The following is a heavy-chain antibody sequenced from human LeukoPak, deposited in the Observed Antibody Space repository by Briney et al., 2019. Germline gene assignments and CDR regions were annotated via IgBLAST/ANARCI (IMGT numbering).Heavy chain of an antibody. CDR2: IIPIFGTA. V-gene: IGHV1-69*06. CDR1: GGTFSSYA. Sequence: ASVKVSCKASGGTFSSYAISWVRQAPGQGLEWMGGIIPIFGTANYAQKFQGRVTITADKSTSTAYMELSSLRSEDTAVYYCASRPMITDGAFDIWGQGTMVTVSS. D-gene: IGHD3-16*01. J-gene: IGHJ3*02. CDR3: ASRPMITDGAFDI.